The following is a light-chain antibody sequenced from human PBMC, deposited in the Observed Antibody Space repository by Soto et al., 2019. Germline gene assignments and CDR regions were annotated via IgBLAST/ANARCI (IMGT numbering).Light chain of an antibody. V-gene: IGKV1-5*01. CDR1: QSISSW. Sequence: IQMTHSPSTLSASLGYRCTITCLASQSISSWLAWYQQKPGKAPKLLIYDASSLESGVPSRFSGSGSGTEFTLIISSLQSEDSAVYYCQQYDNWPITFGQGTRLEIK. CDR3: QQYDNWPIT. CDR2: DAS. J-gene: IGKJ5*01.